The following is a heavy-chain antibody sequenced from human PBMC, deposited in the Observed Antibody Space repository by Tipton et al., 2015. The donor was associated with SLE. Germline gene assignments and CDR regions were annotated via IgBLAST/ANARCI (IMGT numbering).Heavy chain of an antibody. D-gene: IGHD3-22*01. CDR3: ARGSDRSGYFGAFDI. Sequence: TLSLTCTASGGSLRTQYWSWIRQPPGKGLEWIGYIYYSGSTYYNPSLKSRVTISADTSNNQFSLKVNSVTAADTAVYYCARGSDRSGYFGAFDIWAQGTMATVSS. V-gene: IGHV4-59*11. J-gene: IGHJ3*02. CDR1: GGSLRTQY. CDR2: IYYSGST.